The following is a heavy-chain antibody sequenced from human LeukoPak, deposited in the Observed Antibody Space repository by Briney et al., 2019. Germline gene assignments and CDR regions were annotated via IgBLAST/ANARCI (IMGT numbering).Heavy chain of an antibody. V-gene: IGHV4-34*01. J-gene: IGHJ2*01. D-gene: IGHD5-18*01. CDR1: GGSFSGYY. CDR2: INHSGST. CDR3: ARVTAYRRYFDL. Sequence: TSETLSLTCAVYGGSFSGYYWSWIRQPPGEGLEWIGEINHSGSTNYNPSLKSRVTISVDTSKNQFSLKLSPVTAADTAVYYCARVTAYRRYFDLWGRGTLVTVSS.